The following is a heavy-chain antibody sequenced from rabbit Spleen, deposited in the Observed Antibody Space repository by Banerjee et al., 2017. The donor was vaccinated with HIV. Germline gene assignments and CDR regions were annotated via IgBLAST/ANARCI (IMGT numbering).Heavy chain of an antibody. CDR1: GVSFSDKDV. CDR2: INIVTGKS. J-gene: IGHJ4*01. Sequence: QEQLVESGGGLVKPEGSLTLTCKASGVSFSDKDVMCWVRQAPGKGLEWIACINIVTGKSVYASWAKGRFIMSRTSSDTVTLQMTSLTAADTATYFCARLGHADYPYAYGLKLWGPGTLVTVS. V-gene: IGHV1S45*01. CDR3: ARLGHADYPYAYGLKL. D-gene: IGHD6-1*01.